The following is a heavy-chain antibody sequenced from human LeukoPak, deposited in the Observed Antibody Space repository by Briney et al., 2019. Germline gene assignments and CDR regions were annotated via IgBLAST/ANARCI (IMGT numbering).Heavy chain of an antibody. Sequence: GGSLRLSCAASGFIFSGFAMSWVRRTPGKGLEWVSAISGSGGNTYYADSVKGRFTISRDNSKNTLYLQINSLRAEDTAVYYCAKGSYYYGSGSYSFDYWGQGTLVTVPS. CDR3: AKGSYYYGSGSYSFDY. J-gene: IGHJ4*02. D-gene: IGHD3-10*01. V-gene: IGHV3-23*01. CDR1: GFIFSGFA. CDR2: ISGSGGNT.